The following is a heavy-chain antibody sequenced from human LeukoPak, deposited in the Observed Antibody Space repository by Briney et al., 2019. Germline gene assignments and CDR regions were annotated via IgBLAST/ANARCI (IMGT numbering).Heavy chain of an antibody. D-gene: IGHD1-14*01. CDR2: ISSSSSTI. CDR1: GFTFSSYS. V-gene: IGHV3-48*01. J-gene: IGHJ4*02. Sequence: GGSLRLSCAASGFTFSSYSMNWVRQAPGKGLEWVSYISSSSSTIYYADSVKGRFTISRDNAKNSLYLQMNSLRAEDTAVYYCSCDLVTHQFDYWGQGTLVTVSS. CDR3: SCDLVTHQFDY.